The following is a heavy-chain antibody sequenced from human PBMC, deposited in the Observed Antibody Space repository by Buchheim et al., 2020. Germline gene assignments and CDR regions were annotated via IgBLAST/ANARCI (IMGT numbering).Heavy chain of an antibody. Sequence: QVQLQESGPGLVKPSETLSLTCTVSGGSISSYYWSWIRQPPGKGLEWLGYIYYSGSTNYNPSLKSRVTISVDTSKNQFSLKLSSVTAADTAVYYCARLTFYDSSGYWSRVDYWGQGTL. CDR1: GGSISSYY. D-gene: IGHD3-22*01. CDR3: ARLTFYDSSGYWSRVDY. J-gene: IGHJ4*02. CDR2: IYYSGST. V-gene: IGHV4-59*01.